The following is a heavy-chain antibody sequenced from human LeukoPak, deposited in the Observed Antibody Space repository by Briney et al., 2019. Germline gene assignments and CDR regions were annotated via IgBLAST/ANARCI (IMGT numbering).Heavy chain of an antibody. CDR3: ARDRYDFWSGYSSLSWFDP. Sequence: RGSLRLSCAASGFTFSSYSMNWVRQAPGKGLEWVSSISSSSSYIYYADSVKGRFTISRDNAKNSLYLQMNSLRAEDTAVYYCARDRYDFWSGYSSLSWFDPWGQGTLVTVSS. J-gene: IGHJ5*02. CDR1: GFTFSSYS. V-gene: IGHV3-21*01. D-gene: IGHD3-3*01. CDR2: ISSSSSYI.